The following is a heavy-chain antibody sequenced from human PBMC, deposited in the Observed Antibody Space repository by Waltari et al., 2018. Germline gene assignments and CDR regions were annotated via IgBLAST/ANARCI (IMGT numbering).Heavy chain of an antibody. CDR2: IKRKTEGGTA. J-gene: IGHJ6*02. V-gene: IGHV3-15*01. CDR3: IHYYRYAMDA. CDR1: GFNFSNAW. Sequence: EVQLVESGGGLVKPGGSLRLSCAAAGFNFSNAWMSWVRQAPGKGLEWVGRIKRKTEGGTAAYAAPVEGRFTISRDDSENTLFLQMNSLRSEDTAVYYCIHYYRYAMDAWGQGIAVTVSS. D-gene: IGHD3-22*01.